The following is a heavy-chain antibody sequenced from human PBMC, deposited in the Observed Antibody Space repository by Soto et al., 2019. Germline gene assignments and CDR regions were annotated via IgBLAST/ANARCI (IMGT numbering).Heavy chain of an antibody. CDR1: GGSITRGNDC. V-gene: IGHV4-61*01. CDR3: ARDYRLSGSYLGY. D-gene: IGHD3-10*01. Sequence: SETLDLTCTVSGGSITRGNDCWTWFRQPPGKGLEWIGYVYYSESTTYKPSPKSRVTISGDTSKNQFSLKLSSMTAADSAVYYCARDYRLSGSYLGYWGQGTQVTVS. J-gene: IGHJ4*02. CDR2: VYYSEST.